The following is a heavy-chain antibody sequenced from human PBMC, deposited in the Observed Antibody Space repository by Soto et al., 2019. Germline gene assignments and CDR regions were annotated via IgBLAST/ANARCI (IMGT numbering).Heavy chain of an antibody. D-gene: IGHD3-22*01. V-gene: IGHV1-69*06. CDR1: GGTFNNYA. CDR3: ARDYYDTTGHAKYYYYGMDV. J-gene: IGHJ6*02. Sequence: WASVKVSCKASGGTFNNYAITWVRQAPGQGLEWMGGIVPLFGTPIYAQKFQGRVTIAADKSTNTAYMELSLLRSEDTAVYYCARDYYDTTGHAKYYYYGMDVWGQGATVTVSS. CDR2: IVPLFGTP.